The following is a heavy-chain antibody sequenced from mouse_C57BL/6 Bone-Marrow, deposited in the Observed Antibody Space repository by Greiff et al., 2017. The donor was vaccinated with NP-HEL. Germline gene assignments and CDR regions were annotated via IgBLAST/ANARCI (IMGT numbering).Heavy chain of an antibody. J-gene: IGHJ4*01. D-gene: IGHD1-2*01. CDR2: IDPSDSYT. V-gene: IGHV1-50*01. CDR3: AREPVLLRLYAMDY. Sequence: VQLQQPGAELVKPGASVKLSCKASGYTFTSYWMQWVKQRPGQGLEWIGEIDPSDSYTNYNQKFKGKATLTVDTSSSTAYMQLSSLTSEDSAVYYCAREPVLLRLYAMDYWGQGTSVTVSS. CDR1: GYTFTSYW.